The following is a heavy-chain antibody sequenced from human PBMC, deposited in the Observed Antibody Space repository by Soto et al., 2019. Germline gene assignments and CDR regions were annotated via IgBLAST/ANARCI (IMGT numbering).Heavy chain of an antibody. CDR2: IYYSGST. Sequence: QVQLQESGPGLVKPSQTLSLTCTVSGGSISSGGYYWSWIRQHPGKGLEWIGYIYYSGSTYYNPSLKSRVILSVDTAKNQFSLRRSYVTAADTAVYYCARGGDRYYFDYWGQGTLVTVSS. D-gene: IGHD2-21*02. J-gene: IGHJ4*02. CDR3: ARGGDRYYFDY. CDR1: GGSISSGGYY. V-gene: IGHV4-31*03.